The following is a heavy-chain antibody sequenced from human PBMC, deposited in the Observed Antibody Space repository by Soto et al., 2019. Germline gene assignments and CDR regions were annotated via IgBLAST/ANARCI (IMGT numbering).Heavy chain of an antibody. D-gene: IGHD5-12*01. CDR1: GCSICNYY. Sequence: SETLSLTCTFSGCSICNYYWNLFRQPPGKGLEWIGYIYYSGSTNYNPSLKSRVTISVDTSKNQFSLKLSSVTAADTAVYYCARLTAATMGSWFDPWGQGTLVTV. J-gene: IGHJ5*02. CDR2: IYYSGST. CDR3: ARLTAATMGSWFDP. V-gene: IGHV4-59*08.